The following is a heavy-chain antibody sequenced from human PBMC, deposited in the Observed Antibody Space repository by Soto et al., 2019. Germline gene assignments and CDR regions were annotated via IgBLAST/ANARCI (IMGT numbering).Heavy chain of an antibody. Sequence: QVQLVQSGAEVKKPGASVKVSCKASGYTFTSYGISWVRQAPGQGLEWMGWISAYNGNTNYAQKLQGRVTMTTDTSTSTAYMELSSLRCDDTAVYYCARDSYLRGYSGYGIDYWGQGTLVTVSS. D-gene: IGHD5-12*01. J-gene: IGHJ4*02. V-gene: IGHV1-18*04. CDR1: GYTFTSYG. CDR3: ARDSYLRGYSGYGIDY. CDR2: ISAYNGNT.